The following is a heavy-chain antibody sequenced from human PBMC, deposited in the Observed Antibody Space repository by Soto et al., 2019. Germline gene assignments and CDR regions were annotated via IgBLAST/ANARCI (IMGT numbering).Heavy chain of an antibody. CDR1: GYTFTTYS. V-gene: IGHV1-3*04. Sequence: VQLVQSGAEVKKPGASVTVSCKASGYTFTTYSVHWVRQAPGQSLEWMGWINTDSGQTKYAQKFPGRVIITRYTSATTVHMELSNLRSEATAMYYCARQRGRYITNCGSGRPDNGFAPWGQGTLVTVSS. CDR2: INTDSGQT. D-gene: IGHD3-10*01. CDR3: ARQRGRYITNCGSGRPDNGFAP. J-gene: IGHJ5*02.